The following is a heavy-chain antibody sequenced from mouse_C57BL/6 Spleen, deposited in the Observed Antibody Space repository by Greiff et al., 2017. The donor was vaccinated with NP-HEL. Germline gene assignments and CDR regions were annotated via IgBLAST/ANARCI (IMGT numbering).Heavy chain of an antibody. D-gene: IGHD2-3*01. J-gene: IGHJ2*01. Sequence: VQLKESGPGLVKPSQSLSLTCSVTGYSITSGYYWNWIRQFPGNKLEWMGYISYDGSNNYNPSLKNRISITRDTSKNQFFLKLNSVTTEDTATYYCARDRDGPYYFDYWGQGTTLTVSS. CDR1: GYSITSGYY. CDR3: ARDRDGPYYFDY. CDR2: ISYDGSN. V-gene: IGHV3-6*01.